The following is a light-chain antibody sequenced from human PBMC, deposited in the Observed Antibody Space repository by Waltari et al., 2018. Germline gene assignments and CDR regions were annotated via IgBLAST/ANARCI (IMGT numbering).Light chain of an antibody. V-gene: IGKV1-39*01. CDR1: QSVSTY. J-gene: IGKJ4*01. CDR2: AAS. Sequence: DIQMTQSPSSLSASIGDRVTITCRASQSVSTYLNWYQQKPGKAPKLLIYAASTLQSGVPSRFSGSGSGADFTLTISSLQPEDFAIYYCQQSYSSPRTFGGGTMVEIK. CDR3: QQSYSSPRT.